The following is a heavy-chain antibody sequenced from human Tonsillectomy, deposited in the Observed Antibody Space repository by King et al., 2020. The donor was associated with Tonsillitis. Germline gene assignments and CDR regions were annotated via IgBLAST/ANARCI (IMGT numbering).Heavy chain of an antibody. J-gene: IGHJ5*02. V-gene: IGHV2-5*01. CDR3: AHRAVPITIGRVNWFDP. CDR1: GLSLSTSGVG. Sequence: TLKESGPTVVKPTQTLTLTCTFSGLSLSTSGVGVGWIRQPPGKALEWLALIYWNDDKRYSPSLKSRLTITKDTTKNQVVLTMTNMDPVDTATYYCAHRAVPITIGRVNWFDPWGQGTLVTVSS. D-gene: IGHD3-10*01. CDR2: IYWNDDK.